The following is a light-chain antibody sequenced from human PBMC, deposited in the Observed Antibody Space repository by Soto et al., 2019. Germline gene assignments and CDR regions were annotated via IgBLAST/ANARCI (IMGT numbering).Light chain of an antibody. CDR3: LQDYIYPHT. CDR1: QGIRND. Sequence: AIQMTQSPSSLSASVDRVTITCRASQGIRNDLGWYQQKPGKAPNLLIYAASTLESGVPSRFSGSGSGTDFTLTISSLQPEDFATYYCLQDYIYPHTFGQGTKVEIK. V-gene: IGKV1-6*01. CDR2: AAS. J-gene: IGKJ1*01.